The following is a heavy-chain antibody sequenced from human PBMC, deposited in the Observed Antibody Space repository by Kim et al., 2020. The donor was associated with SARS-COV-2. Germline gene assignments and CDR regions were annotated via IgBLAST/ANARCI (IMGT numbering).Heavy chain of an antibody. Sequence: RYSPSFQGQVTISADKSISTAYLQWSSLKASDTAMYYCARGGGISGWFDPWGQGTLVTVSS. D-gene: IGHD1-20*01. J-gene: IGHJ5*02. V-gene: IGHV5-51*01. CDR3: ARGGGISGWFDP.